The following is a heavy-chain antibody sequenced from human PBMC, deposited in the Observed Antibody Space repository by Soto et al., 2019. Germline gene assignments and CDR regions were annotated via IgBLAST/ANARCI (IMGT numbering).Heavy chain of an antibody. Sequence: GGSLRLSCAASGFTFSSYAMSWVRQAPGKGLEWVSAISGSGGSTYYADSVKGRFTISKDNSKNTLYLQMNSLRAEDTAVYYCAKDPLYCGGDCYRGGFDYWGQGTLVTVSS. J-gene: IGHJ4*02. CDR1: GFTFSSYA. D-gene: IGHD2-21*02. CDR3: AKDPLYCGGDCYRGGFDY. V-gene: IGHV3-23*01. CDR2: ISGSGGST.